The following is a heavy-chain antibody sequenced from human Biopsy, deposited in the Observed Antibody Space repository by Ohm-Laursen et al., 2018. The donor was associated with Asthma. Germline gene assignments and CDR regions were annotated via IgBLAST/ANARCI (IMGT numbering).Heavy chain of an antibody. CDR2: ISWNSGNI. CDR1: GFSFDDCA. D-gene: IGHD3-22*01. Sequence: SLRLSCAASGFSFDDCAMHWVRQAPGKGLEWVSSISWNSGNIDYAVSVKGRFTISRDNAKSSLYLQMQSLRPEDTAFYYCAKSADYYDSTDYLDFWGRGTLVIVSS. V-gene: IGHV3-9*01. CDR3: AKSADYYDSTDYLDF. J-gene: IGHJ4*01.